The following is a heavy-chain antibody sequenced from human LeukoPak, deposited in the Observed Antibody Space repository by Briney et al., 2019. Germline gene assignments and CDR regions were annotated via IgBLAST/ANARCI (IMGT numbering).Heavy chain of an antibody. Sequence: SETLSLTCAVYGGSFSGYYWSWIRQPPGKGLEWIGEINHSGSTNYNPSLKSRVTISVDTSKNQFSLKLSSVTAADTAAYYCARSPRYCSSTSCYGYFQHWGQGTLVTVSS. CDR1: GGSFSGYY. D-gene: IGHD2-2*01. CDR2: INHSGST. V-gene: IGHV4-34*01. J-gene: IGHJ1*01. CDR3: ARSPRYCSSTSCYGYFQH.